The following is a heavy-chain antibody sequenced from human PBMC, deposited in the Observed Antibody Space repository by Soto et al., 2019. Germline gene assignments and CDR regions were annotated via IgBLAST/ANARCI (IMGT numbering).Heavy chain of an antibody. CDR2: IYYSGST. V-gene: IGHV4-39*01. CDR3: ARLQVGAGDY. J-gene: IGHJ4*02. D-gene: IGHD1-26*01. CDR1: GGSISSSYY. Sequence: SETLSLTCTVSGGSISSSYYWGWIRQPPGKGLEWIGNIYYSGSTYYNPSLKSRVTISVDTSKNQFPLKLSSVTAADTAAYYCARLQVGAGDYWGQGTLVTVSS.